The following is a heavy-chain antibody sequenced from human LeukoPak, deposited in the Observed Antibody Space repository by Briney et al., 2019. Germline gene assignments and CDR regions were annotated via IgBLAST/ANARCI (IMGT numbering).Heavy chain of an antibody. D-gene: IGHD3-3*01. V-gene: IGHV1-8*01. Sequence: GASVKVSCKVSGYTFTSYDINWVRQATGQGLEWMGWMNPNSGNTGYAQKFQGRVTMTRNTSISTAYMELSSLRSEDTAVYYCARVGDFWSGYAYYYYGMDVWGQGTTVTVSS. CDR1: GYTFTSYD. J-gene: IGHJ6*02. CDR2: MNPNSGNT. CDR3: ARVGDFWSGYAYYYYGMDV.